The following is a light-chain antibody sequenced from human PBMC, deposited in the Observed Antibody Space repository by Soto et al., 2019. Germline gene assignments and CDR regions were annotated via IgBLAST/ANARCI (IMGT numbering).Light chain of an antibody. CDR1: QSFSSN. J-gene: IGKJ1*01. CDR3: QQYLITPWT. Sequence: EIVLTQSQATLSVSPGERVTLXCRAGQSFSSNLAWYQHKPGQAPRLLIYGASNRATGIPDRFSGSGSGTDFTLTIGRLEPEDFAVYYCQQYLITPWTFGQGTKVDIK. V-gene: IGKV3D-15*01. CDR2: GAS.